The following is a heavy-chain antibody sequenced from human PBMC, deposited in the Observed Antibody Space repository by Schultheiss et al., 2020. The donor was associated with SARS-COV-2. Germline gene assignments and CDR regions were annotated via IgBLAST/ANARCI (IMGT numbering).Heavy chain of an antibody. J-gene: IGHJ5*02. CDR2: ISYSGRT. D-gene: IGHD6-13*01. CDR1: GGAVNTGGYY. CDR3: AIGRASSRSHPPERFDL. Sequence: SQTLSLTCSVSGGAVNTGGYYWSWIRQHPGKGLEWIGYISYSGRTFHNPSLKSRVTMSVDTSKNQVTLNLNSVTAADTAVFYCAIGRASSRSHPPERFDLWGQGILVTVSS. V-gene: IGHV4-31*03.